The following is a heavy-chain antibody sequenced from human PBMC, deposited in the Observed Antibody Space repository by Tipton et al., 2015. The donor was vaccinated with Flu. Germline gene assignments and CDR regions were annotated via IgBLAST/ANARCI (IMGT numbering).Heavy chain of an antibody. CDR3: ARLRANYYDSSGYSDY. D-gene: IGHD3-22*01. V-gene: IGHV4-4*07. CDR1: GTSVSSFY. J-gene: IGHJ4*02. Sequence: LRLSCSVSGTSVSSFYWSWIRQSAGKRLEWIGRMYIRGSTNYNPSLKSRVTMSVDTSKNQVSLNVKSVTVADTAVYFCARLRANYYDSSGYSDYWGQGTLVTVSS. CDR2: MYIRGST.